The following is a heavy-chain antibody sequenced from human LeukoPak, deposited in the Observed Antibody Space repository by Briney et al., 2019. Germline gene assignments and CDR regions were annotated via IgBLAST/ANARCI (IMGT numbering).Heavy chain of an antibody. Sequence: ASVKVSCKASGGTFSSYAISWVRQAPGKGLEWMGGFDPEDGETIYAQKFQGRVTMTEDTSTDTAYMELSSLRSEDTAVYYCATDLVVPAAMPTYYYYGMDVWGQGTTVTVSS. CDR1: GGTFSSYA. J-gene: IGHJ6*02. CDR3: ATDLVVPAAMPTYYYYGMDV. CDR2: FDPEDGET. V-gene: IGHV1-24*01. D-gene: IGHD2-2*01.